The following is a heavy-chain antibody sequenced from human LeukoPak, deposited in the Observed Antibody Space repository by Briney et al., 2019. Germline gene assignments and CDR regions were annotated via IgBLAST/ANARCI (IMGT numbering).Heavy chain of an antibody. CDR3: ARDWYHAIDY. CDR2: ITSDGFST. J-gene: IGHJ4*02. Sequence: GGSLRLSCAASGFTFRNYAMRWVRQSPGKGLVWVARITSDGFSTTYAESVKGRFTISRDNAKNTLYLQMNSLRVEDTAIYYCARDWYHAIDYWGQGALVTVSS. D-gene: IGHD1-14*01. V-gene: IGHV3-74*03. CDR1: GFTFRNYA.